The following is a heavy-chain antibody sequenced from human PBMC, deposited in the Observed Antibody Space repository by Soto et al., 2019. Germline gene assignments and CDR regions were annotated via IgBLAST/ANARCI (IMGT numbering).Heavy chain of an antibody. CDR2: ISGSGAGT. Sequence: EVELLESGGGLVQPGGSLRLSCAASGLTFSSFAMSWVRQVPGKGLEWVSSISGSGAGTYYADSVKGRFTVSRDNAKNMLYLQMDSLRAEDTALYYCAKDRAFGYNPLDYWGQGTLVTVSS. D-gene: IGHD3-16*01. J-gene: IGHJ4*02. V-gene: IGHV3-23*01. CDR3: AKDRAFGYNPLDY. CDR1: GLTFSSFA.